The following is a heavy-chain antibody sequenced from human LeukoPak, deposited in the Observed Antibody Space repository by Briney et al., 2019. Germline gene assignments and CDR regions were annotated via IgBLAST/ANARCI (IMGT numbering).Heavy chain of an antibody. V-gene: IGHV1-18*01. CDR3: ARGVVRGAITTDFDY. Sequence: GASVKVSCKASGYTFTSYGISWVRQAPGQGLEWMGWISAYNGNTNYAQKLQGRVTMTTDTSTSTAYMELRSLRSDDTAVYYCARGVVRGAITTDFDYWGQGTLVTVSS. J-gene: IGHJ4*02. CDR2: ISAYNGNT. CDR1: GYTFTSYG. D-gene: IGHD3-10*01.